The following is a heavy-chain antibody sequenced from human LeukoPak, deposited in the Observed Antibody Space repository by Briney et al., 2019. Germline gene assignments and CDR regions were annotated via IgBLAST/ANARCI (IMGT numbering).Heavy chain of an antibody. Sequence: GGSLRLSCAASGLTFSSYWMSWVRQAPGKGLEWVANIKQDGSEKYYVDSVKGRFTISRDNAKNSLYLQMNSLRAEDTAVYYCARDYYDSSGYFGYWGQGTLVTVSS. CDR1: GLTFSSYW. V-gene: IGHV3-7*01. CDR3: ARDYYDSSGYFGY. D-gene: IGHD3-22*01. CDR2: IKQDGSEK. J-gene: IGHJ4*02.